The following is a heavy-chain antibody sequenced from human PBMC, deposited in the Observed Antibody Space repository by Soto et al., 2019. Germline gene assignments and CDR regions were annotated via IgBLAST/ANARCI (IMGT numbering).Heavy chain of an antibody. CDR1: GFTFSNYG. CDR3: GRDWVWFGAHPIDN. Sequence: QVQLVESGGGVVQPGRSLRLSCAASGFTFSNYGMHWVRQAPGKGLDWVAVISYDGSIEYYSESVKGRFTMSRDNSENTVYLQMNSLRPEDTAVYFCGRDWVWFGAHPIDNWGQGTLVTGSS. V-gene: IGHV3-30*03. D-gene: IGHD3-10*01. CDR2: ISYDGSIE. J-gene: IGHJ4*02.